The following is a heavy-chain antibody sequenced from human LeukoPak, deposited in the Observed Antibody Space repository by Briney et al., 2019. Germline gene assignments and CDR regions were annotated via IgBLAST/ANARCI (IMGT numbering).Heavy chain of an antibody. CDR3: ARYCSGTSCYGGFDY. V-gene: IGHV1-2*02. CDR1: GYTFTGYY. Sequence: ASVKVSCKASGYTFTGYYMHWVRQAPGQGLEWMGWINPNSGGTNYAQKFQGRVTMTRDTSISTAYMELSRLRSDDTAVYYCARYCSGTSCYGGFDYWGQGTLVTVSS. D-gene: IGHD2-2*01. CDR2: INPNSGGT. J-gene: IGHJ4*02.